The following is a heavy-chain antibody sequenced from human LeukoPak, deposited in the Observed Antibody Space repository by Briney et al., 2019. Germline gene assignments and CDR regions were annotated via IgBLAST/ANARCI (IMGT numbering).Heavy chain of an antibody. D-gene: IGHD1-7*01. J-gene: IGHJ2*01. CDR1: GGSFSAYY. CDR2: INHSGST. CDR3: ARGPNGNYVIDWYFDL. V-gene: IGHV4-34*01. Sequence: SETLSLTCAVSGGSFSAYYWSWIRQSPVKGLEWIGQINHSGSTNNNPSLQSRVTMSLDTSKNQFSLKLTSVTAADTAVYYCARGPNGNYVIDWYFDLWGRGTLVTVSS.